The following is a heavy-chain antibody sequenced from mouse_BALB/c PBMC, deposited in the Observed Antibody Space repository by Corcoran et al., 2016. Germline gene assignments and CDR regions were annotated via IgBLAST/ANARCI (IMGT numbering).Heavy chain of an antibody. V-gene: IGHV9-3-1*01. J-gene: IGHJ3*01. CDR1: GYTFTNYG. CDR3: ARTGFAY. Sequence: QIPLVQSGPELKKPGETVKISCKASGYTFTNYGMNGVKQAPGKGLKWMGWINTYTGEPTYADDFKGRFAFSLATSASTAYLQINNLKNEDTATYFCARTGFAYWGQGTLVTVSA. CDR2: INTYTGEP.